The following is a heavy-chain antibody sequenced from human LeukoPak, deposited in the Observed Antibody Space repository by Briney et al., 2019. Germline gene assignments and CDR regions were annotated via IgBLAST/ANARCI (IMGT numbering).Heavy chain of an antibody. D-gene: IGHD3-16*02. CDR1: GGSISRYY. CDR3: ARVGLPWGSYRSLIDY. CDR2: IYYSGST. Sequence: PSETLSLTCTVSGGSISRYYWTWIRQPPGKGLEWIGYIYYSGSTNYNPSLKSRVTISVDTSKNQFSLKLSSVTAADTAVYYCARVGLPWGSYRSLIDYWGQGTLVTVSS. J-gene: IGHJ4*02. V-gene: IGHV4-59*12.